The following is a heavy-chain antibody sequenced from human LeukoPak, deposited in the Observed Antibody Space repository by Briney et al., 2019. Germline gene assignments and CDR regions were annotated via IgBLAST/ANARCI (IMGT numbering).Heavy chain of an antibody. D-gene: IGHD5-24*01. CDR1: GYSISSGYY. CDR3: ARLTGDGYSPQDSFDI. CDR2: IYHSGST. Sequence: ASETLSLTCAVSGYSISSGYYWGWIRQPPGKGLEWIGSIYHSGSTYYNPSLKSRVTISVDTSKNQFSLKLGSVTAADTAVYYCARLTGDGYSPQDSFDIWGQGTMVTVSS. J-gene: IGHJ3*02. V-gene: IGHV4-38-2*01.